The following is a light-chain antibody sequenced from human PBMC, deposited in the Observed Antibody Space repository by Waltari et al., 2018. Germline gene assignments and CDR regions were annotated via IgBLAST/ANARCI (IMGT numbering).Light chain of an antibody. V-gene: IGKV3-20*01. CDR1: QSVNTNY. CDR2: GAS. Sequence: EVLLTQSAGTLSLSPGERATLSCRASQSVNTNYLAWYQKKPGQAPRLLIYGASSGATGIPDRFSGSGSGTDFSLTISRVEPEDFAVYYCQHYGASPLTFGGGTTVEIK. J-gene: IGKJ4*01. CDR3: QHYGASPLT.